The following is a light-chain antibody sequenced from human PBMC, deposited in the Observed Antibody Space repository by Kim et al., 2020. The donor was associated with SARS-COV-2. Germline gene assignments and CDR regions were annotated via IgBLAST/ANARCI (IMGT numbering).Light chain of an antibody. CDR1: KLGDKY. J-gene: IGLJ1*01. Sequence: SYELTQPPSVSVSPGQTASITCSGDKLGDKYACWYQQKPGQSPVLVIYQDSKRPSGIPERFSGSNSGNTAPLTISGTQAMDEADYYCQAWDSSTVVFGTG. V-gene: IGLV3-1*01. CDR2: QDS. CDR3: QAWDSSTVV.